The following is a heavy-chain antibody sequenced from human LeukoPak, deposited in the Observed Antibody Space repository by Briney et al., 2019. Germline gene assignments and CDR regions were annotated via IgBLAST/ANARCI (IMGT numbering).Heavy chain of an antibody. D-gene: IGHD3-3*01. J-gene: IGHJ4*02. CDR2: INPNSGGT. CDR3: ARDGIAGEVSLW. V-gene: IGHV1-2*02. CDR1: GYTFTGYY. Sequence: ASVKVSCKASGYTFTGYYMHWVRQAPGQGLEWMGWINPNSGGTNYAQKFQDRVTMTRDTSISTAYMELSRLRSDDTAVYYCARDGIAGEVSLWWGQGTLVTVSS.